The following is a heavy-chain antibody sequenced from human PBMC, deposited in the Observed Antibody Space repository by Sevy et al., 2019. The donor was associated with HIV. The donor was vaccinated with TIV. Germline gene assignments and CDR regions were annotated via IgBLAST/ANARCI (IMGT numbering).Heavy chain of an antibody. J-gene: IGHJ6*02. Sequence: SETLSLTCTVSGGSISSYYWSWIRQPPGKGLEWIGYIYYSGSTNYNPSLKSRVTISVDTSQNQFSLKLSSVTAADTAVYYCARTKREYYYYYYGMDVWGQGTTVTVSS. V-gene: IGHV4-59*13. CDR3: ARTKREYYYYYYGMDV. CDR2: IYYSGST. CDR1: GGSISSYY. D-gene: IGHD3-10*01.